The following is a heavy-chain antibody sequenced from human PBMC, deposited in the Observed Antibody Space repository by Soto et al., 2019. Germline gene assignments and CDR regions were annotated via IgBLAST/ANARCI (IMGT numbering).Heavy chain of an antibody. D-gene: IGHD6-19*01. Sequence: QITLKESGPTLVKPTQTLTLTCTFSGFSLSTSGVGVGWIRQPPGKALEWLALIYWDDDKRYSPSLKSRLTLTKDPSKNQVVLKMANMGPVDTATYDCAHRPDIAVAGATFDYWGQGTLVTVSS. CDR3: AHRPDIAVAGATFDY. CDR2: IYWDDDK. CDR1: GFSLSTSGVG. J-gene: IGHJ4*02. V-gene: IGHV2-5*02.